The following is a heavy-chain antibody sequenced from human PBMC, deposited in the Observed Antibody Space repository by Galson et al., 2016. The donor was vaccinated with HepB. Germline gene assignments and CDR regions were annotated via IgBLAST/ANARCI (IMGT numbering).Heavy chain of an antibody. CDR2: INPNTGDT. J-gene: IGHJ4*02. CDR3: TRGFDYFDY. V-gene: IGHV1-2*06. CDR1: GYSFSGYY. Sequence: SCKASGYSFSGYYIHWARQAPGQGLEWVGRINPNTGDTNYAQQFQGRVTLTRDRSISTAFMELSRLRSDDTAVYYCTRGFDYFDYWGQGTLVTVSS. D-gene: IGHD3-3*01.